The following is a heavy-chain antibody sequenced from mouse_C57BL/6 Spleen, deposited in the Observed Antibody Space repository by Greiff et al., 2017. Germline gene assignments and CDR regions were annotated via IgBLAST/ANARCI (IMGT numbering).Heavy chain of an antibody. CDR1: GFTFTDYY. Sequence: EVQVVESGGGLVQPGGSLSLSCAASGFTFTDYYMSWVRQPPGKALEWLGFIRNKANGYTTEYSASVKGRFTISRVNSQSILYLQMNALRAEDSATYYCARYRDYGRYFDVWGTGTTVTVSS. J-gene: IGHJ1*03. V-gene: IGHV7-3*01. D-gene: IGHD1-1*01. CDR3: ARYRDYGRYFDV. CDR2: IRNKANGYTT.